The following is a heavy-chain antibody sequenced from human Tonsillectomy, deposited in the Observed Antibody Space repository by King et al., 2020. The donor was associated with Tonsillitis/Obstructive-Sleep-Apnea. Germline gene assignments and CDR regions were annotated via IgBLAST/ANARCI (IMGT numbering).Heavy chain of an antibody. CDR1: GFSFSNYA. CDR2: ISGSGGIT. CDR3: AKDKAALDY. Sequence: VQLVESGGGLVQPGGSLRLSCAASGFSFSNYAMTWVRQAPGKGLEWVSGISGSGGITSYAASVKGRFTISRENSKNTLYLQMNSLRADDTAVYYCAKDKAALDYWGQGTLVSVSS. J-gene: IGHJ4*02. V-gene: IGHV3-23*04.